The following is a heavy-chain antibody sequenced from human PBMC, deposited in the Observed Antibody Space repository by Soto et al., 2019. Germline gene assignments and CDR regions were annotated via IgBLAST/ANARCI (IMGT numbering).Heavy chain of an antibody. CDR1: GFTFSNAW. V-gene: IGHV3-15*07. CDR2: IKSKTDGGTT. CDR3: TTGVRLWITPFDY. D-gene: IGHD2-2*03. Sequence: NPGGSLRLSCAASGFTFSNAWMNWVRQAPGKGLEWVGRIKSKTDGGTTDYAAPVKGRFTISRDDSKNTLYLQMNSLKTEDTAVYYCTTGVRLWITPFDYWGQGTLVTVSS. J-gene: IGHJ4*02.